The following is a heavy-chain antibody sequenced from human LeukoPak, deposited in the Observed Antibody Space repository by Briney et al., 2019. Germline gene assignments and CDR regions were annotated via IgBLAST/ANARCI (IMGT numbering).Heavy chain of an antibody. D-gene: IGHD6-19*01. Sequence: GGSLRLSCEASGLTFNKYWMTWVRQAPGKGLEWVANIKQDGSVKNYVDSVKGRFTISRDNAKNSLSLRMNSLSAEDTAVYYCATGYSSGWYFYFQHWGQGSLVSVSS. J-gene: IGHJ1*01. CDR2: IKQDGSVK. CDR1: GLTFNKYW. V-gene: IGHV3-7*01. CDR3: ATGYSSGWYFYFQH.